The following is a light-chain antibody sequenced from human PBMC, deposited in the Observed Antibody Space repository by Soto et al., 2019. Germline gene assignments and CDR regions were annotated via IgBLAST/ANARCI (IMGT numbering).Light chain of an antibody. CDR1: QSVSSN. CDR3: QQYNNWPPSKT. J-gene: IGKJ5*01. Sequence: EIVMTQSPATLSVSPGERATLSCRASQSVSSNLAWYQQKPGQAPRRLIYGASTRATGIPARFSGSGSGTEFTLTISSLQSEDFAVYYCQQYNNWPPSKTFGQGTRLEIK. CDR2: GAS. V-gene: IGKV3-15*01.